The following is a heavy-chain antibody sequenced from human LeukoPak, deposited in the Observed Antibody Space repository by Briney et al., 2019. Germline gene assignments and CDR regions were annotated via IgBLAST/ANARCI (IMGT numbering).Heavy chain of an antibody. J-gene: IGHJ6*03. CDR1: GGSISIYY. CDR3: ARVSMVRGDRTTDYYYMDV. CDR2: IYTSGST. D-gene: IGHD3-10*01. V-gene: IGHV4-4*07. Sequence: SETLSLTCTVSGGSISIYYWSWIRQPAGKGLEWIGRIYTSGSTNYNPSLKSRVTMSVDTSKNQFSLKLSSVTAADAAVYYCARVSMVRGDRTTDYYYMDVWGKGTTVTVSS.